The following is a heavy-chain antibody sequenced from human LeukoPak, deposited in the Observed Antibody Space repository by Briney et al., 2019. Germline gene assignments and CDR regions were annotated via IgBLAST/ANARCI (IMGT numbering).Heavy chain of an antibody. V-gene: IGHV3-23*01. Sequence: GRSLRLSCAASGFTFSNHGMNWVRQAPGKGLEWLSGVSPPGGGTYYADSVRGRFTISRDDSKNTLSLQMNSLRVEDTATYYCARDLAWGAFDYWGQGTLVTVSS. CDR2: VSPPGGGT. J-gene: IGHJ4*02. CDR3: ARDLAWGAFDY. CDR1: GFTFSNHG. D-gene: IGHD7-27*01.